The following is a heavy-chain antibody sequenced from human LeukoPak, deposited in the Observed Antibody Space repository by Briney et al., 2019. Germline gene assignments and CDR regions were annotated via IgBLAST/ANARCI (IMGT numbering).Heavy chain of an antibody. J-gene: IGHJ4*02. CDR1: GYTFTSYA. CDR2: INTNTGNP. D-gene: IGHD6-19*01. V-gene: IGHV7-4-1*02. CDR3: ARDLAVAVGREEGRDY. Sequence: ASVKVSCKASGYTFTSYAMNWVRQAPGQGLEWMGWINTNTGNPTYAQGFTGRFVFSLDTSVSTAYLQISSLKAEDTAVYYCARDLAVAVGREEGRDYWGQGTLVTVSS.